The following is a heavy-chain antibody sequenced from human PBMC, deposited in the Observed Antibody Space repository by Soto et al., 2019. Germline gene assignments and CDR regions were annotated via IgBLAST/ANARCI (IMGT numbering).Heavy chain of an antibody. D-gene: IGHD5-12*01. CDR1: GFSLSSIGMG. V-gene: IGHV2-5*02. CDR2: IYWDDDK. J-gene: IGHJ4*02. CDR3: ARLTRGVYDLDRLWEKFDY. Sequence: QITVKESGLTLVKPTETLTLTCTFSGFSLSSIGMGVGWIRQPPGKALEWLALIYWDDDKRYSPSLSSRLTIPKDPSKNHVDLTMTNMDPVDTATYYCARLTRGVYDLDRLWEKFDYWGQGTLVTVSS.